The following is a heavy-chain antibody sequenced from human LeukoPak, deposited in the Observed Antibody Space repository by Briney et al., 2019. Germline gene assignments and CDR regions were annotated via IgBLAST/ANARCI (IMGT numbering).Heavy chain of an antibody. CDR1: GFTVSSNY. CDR3: AKGGYTTWFDP. Sequence: GGSLRLSCAASGFTVSSNYMSWVRQAPGKGLEWVSNIRSSGGDTYYTDSVKGRFTISRDNSKNTLYLQMNSLRAEDTAVYYCAKGGYTTWFDPWGQGTLVTVSS. V-gene: IGHV3-53*01. CDR2: IRSSGGDT. D-gene: IGHD2-15*01. J-gene: IGHJ5*02.